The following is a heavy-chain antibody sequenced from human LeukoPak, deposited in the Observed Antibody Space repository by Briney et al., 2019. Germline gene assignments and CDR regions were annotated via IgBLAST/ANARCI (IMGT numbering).Heavy chain of an antibody. D-gene: IGHD6-6*01. CDR3: ARFASSSLFGNYYYYMDV. CDR2: IIPIFGST. Sequence: SVKVSCNASGDIFNSYSVSWVRQAPGQGLEWMGGIIPIFGSTNYAQKFQGRVTITTDQSTRTAYMELNSLSSDDTAVYYCARFASSSLFGNYYYYMDVWGKGTTVTVSS. CDR1: GDIFNSYS. J-gene: IGHJ6*03. V-gene: IGHV1-69*05.